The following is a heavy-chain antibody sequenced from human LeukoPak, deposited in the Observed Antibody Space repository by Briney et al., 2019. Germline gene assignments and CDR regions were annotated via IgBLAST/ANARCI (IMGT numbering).Heavy chain of an antibody. CDR3: ARGHNSGSYDYMDV. V-gene: IGHV3-23*01. J-gene: IGHJ6*03. CDR1: GFTFSTSA. Sequence: GGSLRLSCAASGFTFSTSAMTWVRQAPGKGLEWVSGIISTGTTYYADSVRGRFTISRDNSMNTLSLQMNSLRAEDTAIYYCARGHNSGSYDYMDVWGEGTTVTVSS. CDR2: IISTGTT. D-gene: IGHD6-19*01.